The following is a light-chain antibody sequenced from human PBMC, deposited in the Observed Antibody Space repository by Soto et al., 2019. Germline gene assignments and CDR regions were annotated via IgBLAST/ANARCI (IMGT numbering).Light chain of an antibody. CDR2: GAS. J-gene: IGKJ4*01. V-gene: IGKV3-20*01. Sequence: EIVLRQSPGTLSLSPGERATLFCRASQSVSSNYLAWYQQKPGQAPRLLMYGASSRATGTPDRFSGRGSGTDFTLTINRLEPEDFAVYYCQAYGSSPVTFGGGTKVEIK. CDR1: QSVSSNY. CDR3: QAYGSSPVT.